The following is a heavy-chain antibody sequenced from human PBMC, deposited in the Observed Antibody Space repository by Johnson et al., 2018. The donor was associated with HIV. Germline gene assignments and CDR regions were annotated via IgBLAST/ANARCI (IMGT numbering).Heavy chain of an antibody. V-gene: IGHV3-23*04. J-gene: IGHJ3*02. CDR2: ISGSGGST. CDR1: GFTFSSYA. D-gene: IGHD1-26*01. Sequence: VQLVESGGGLVKPGGSLRLSCAASGFTFSSYAMSWVRQAPGKGLEWVSAISGSGGSTYYADSVKGRFTISRDNSKNTLYLQMNSLRAEDTAVYYCAKAEQDSGSYEADAFDIWGQGTMLIVSS. CDR3: AKAEQDSGSYEADAFDI.